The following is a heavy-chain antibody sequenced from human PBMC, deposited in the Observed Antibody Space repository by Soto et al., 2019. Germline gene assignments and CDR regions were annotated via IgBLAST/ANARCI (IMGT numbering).Heavy chain of an antibody. Sequence: PGGSLRLSCAASGFTFSDYYMSWIRQAPGKGLEWVSYISSSGSTIYYADPVKGRFTISRDNAKNSLYLQMNSLRAEDTAVYYCARVSTGAPTAWYYYYYMDVWGKGTTVTVSS. CDR3: ARVSTGAPTAWYYYYYMDV. CDR2: ISSSGSTI. D-gene: IGHD4-17*01. V-gene: IGHV3-11*01. J-gene: IGHJ6*03. CDR1: GFTFSDYY.